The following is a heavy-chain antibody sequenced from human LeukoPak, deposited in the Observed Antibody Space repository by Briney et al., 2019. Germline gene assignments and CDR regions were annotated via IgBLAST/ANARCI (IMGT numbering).Heavy chain of an antibody. CDR3: ARHFTTVTPWYLDY. Sequence: SETLSLTCTVSGGSISSSDYYWGWIRQPPGKGLEWIGSIYYSGSTYHNPSLKSRVTISIDTSKNQFSLRLTSVTAADTAVYYCARHFTTVTPWYLDYWGQGTLVTVAS. D-gene: IGHD4-17*01. V-gene: IGHV4-39*01. J-gene: IGHJ4*02. CDR1: GGSISSSDYY. CDR2: IYYSGST.